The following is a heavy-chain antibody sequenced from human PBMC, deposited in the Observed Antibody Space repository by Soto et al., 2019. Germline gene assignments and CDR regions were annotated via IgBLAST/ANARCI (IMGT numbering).Heavy chain of an antibody. CDR1: GGSISSYY. Sequence: SETLSLTCSVSGGSISSYYWGWIRQPPGKGLEWIGYISYTGSTDYSPSLKSRVTISVDTSKNQFSLKVRSVTAADTAIYFCARHYPIGNNWNYFDYWGRGXLVTVSS. CDR2: ISYTGST. CDR3: ARHYPIGNNWNYFDY. D-gene: IGHD1-1*01. J-gene: IGHJ4*02. V-gene: IGHV4-59*08.